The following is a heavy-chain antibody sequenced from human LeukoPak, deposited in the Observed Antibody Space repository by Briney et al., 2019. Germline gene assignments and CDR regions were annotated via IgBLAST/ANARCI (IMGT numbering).Heavy chain of an antibody. J-gene: IGHJ5*02. D-gene: IGHD3-22*01. V-gene: IGHV3-66*03. CDR1: GFIFTNYA. Sequence: PGGSLRLSCEARGFIFTNYAMTWVRQAPGKGLEWVSSIYSRGSTSYVDSVKGRFTISRDNSKNTLFLQMNSLRVEDTAVYYCARDYYGPWGQGTLVTVSS. CDR3: ARDYYGP. CDR2: IYSRGST.